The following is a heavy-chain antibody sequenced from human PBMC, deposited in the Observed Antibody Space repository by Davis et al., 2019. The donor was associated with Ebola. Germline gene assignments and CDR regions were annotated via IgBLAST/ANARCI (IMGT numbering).Heavy chain of an antibody. J-gene: IGHJ4*02. CDR1: GGSISRSDYY. D-gene: IGHD3-16*02. V-gene: IGHV4-31*03. CDR3: ARTSMITFGGVIVIRYFDY. CDR2: IYYSGST. Sequence: SETLSLTCTVSGGSISRSDYYWSWIRQHPGKGLEWIGYIYYSGSTYYNPSLKSRVTISVDTSKNQFSLKLSSVTAADTAVYYCARTSMITFGGVIVIRYFDYWGQGTLVTVSS.